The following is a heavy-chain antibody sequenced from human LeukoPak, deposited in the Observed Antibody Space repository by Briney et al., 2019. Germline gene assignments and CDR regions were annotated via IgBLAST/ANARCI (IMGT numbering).Heavy chain of an antibody. Sequence: PSETLSPTCAVYGGSFSGYYWSWIRQPRGKGLEWIGEINHSGSTNYNPSLKSRVTISVDTSKNQFSLKLSSVTAADTAVYYCARADYSGSYWGVDYFDYWGQGTLVTVSS. CDR2: INHSGST. D-gene: IGHD1-26*01. V-gene: IGHV4-34*01. CDR3: ARADYSGSYWGVDYFDY. J-gene: IGHJ4*02. CDR1: GGSFSGYY.